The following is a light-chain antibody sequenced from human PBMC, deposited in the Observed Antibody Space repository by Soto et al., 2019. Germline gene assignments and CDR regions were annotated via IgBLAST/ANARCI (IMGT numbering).Light chain of an antibody. J-gene: IGKJ1*01. CDR3: QQYKSYSEK. V-gene: IGKV1-5*01. CDR1: QIFSSW. Sequence: DIQGTQAPSTLSASVGDRVTITCRASQIFSSWLAWYQQKPGKAPKLLIYDASSLEGGVPSRFSGSGSGTEFTLTISGLQLEDFATYYCQQYKSYSEKFGQGTKVEIK. CDR2: DAS.